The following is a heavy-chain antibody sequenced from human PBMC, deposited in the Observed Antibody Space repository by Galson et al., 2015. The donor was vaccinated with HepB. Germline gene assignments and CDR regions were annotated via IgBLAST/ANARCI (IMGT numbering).Heavy chain of an antibody. CDR2: IFPDDSDT. CDR1: AYNFANYW. D-gene: IGHD1-1*01. V-gene: IGHV5-51*01. J-gene: IGHJ4*02. CDR3: ASSLATTLYFDF. Sequence: SGAEVKKPGESLKISCKGSAYNFANYWIGWVRQMPGKGLEWMGIIFPDDSDTTYSPSFRGQVPISADKSINTAYLQWSRLKASDTAIYYCASSLATTLYFDFWGQGTLVTVSS.